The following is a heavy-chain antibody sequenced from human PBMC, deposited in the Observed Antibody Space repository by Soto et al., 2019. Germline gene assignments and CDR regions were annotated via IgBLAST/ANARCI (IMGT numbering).Heavy chain of an antibody. CDR2: IYYDDGST. J-gene: IGHJ6*02. Sequence: EVQLVETGGGLIQPGGSLRLSCAVSGFTVSTNYMSWVRQAPGKGLEWVLVIYYDDGSTYYADSVKGRFSISRDSSRNTLYLQLNSVRAEDTAVYYCASGQQVILWYYCGLDVWGQGATVTVSS. D-gene: IGHD3-10*01. V-gene: IGHV3-53*02. CDR1: GFTVSTNY. CDR3: ASGQQVILWYYCGLDV.